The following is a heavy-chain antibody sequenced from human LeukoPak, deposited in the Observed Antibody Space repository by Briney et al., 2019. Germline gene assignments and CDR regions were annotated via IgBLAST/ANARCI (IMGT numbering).Heavy chain of an antibody. CDR1: GFTFSSYG. CDR3: ARVNPSQRIQLWSRRYYYYMDA. V-gene: IGHV3-33*01. Sequence: GGSLRLSCAASGFTFSSYGMHWVRQAPGKGLEWVAVIWYDGSNKYYADSVKGRFTISRDNSKNTLYLQMNSLRAEDTAVYYCARVNPSQRIQLWSRRYYYYMDAWGKGTTVTVSS. J-gene: IGHJ6*03. CDR2: IWYDGSNK. D-gene: IGHD5-18*01.